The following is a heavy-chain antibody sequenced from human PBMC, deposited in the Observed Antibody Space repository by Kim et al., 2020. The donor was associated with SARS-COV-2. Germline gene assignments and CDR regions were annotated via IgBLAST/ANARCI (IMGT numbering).Heavy chain of an antibody. CDR2: IKQDGSEK. CDR1: GFTFSSYW. CDR3: ARLGSVSPSYCSSTSCYCPGYYGMDV. D-gene: IGHD2-2*01. V-gene: IGHV3-7*03. J-gene: IGHJ6*02. Sequence: GGSLRLSCAASGFTFSSYWMSWVRQAPGKGLEWVANIKQDGSEKYYVDSVKGRFTISRDNAKNSLYLQMNSLRAEDTAVYYCARLGSVSPSYCSSTSCYCPGYYGMDVWGQGTTVTVSS.